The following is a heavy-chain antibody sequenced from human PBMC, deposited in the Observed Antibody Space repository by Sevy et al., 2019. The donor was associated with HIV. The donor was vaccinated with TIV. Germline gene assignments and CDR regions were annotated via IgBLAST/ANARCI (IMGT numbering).Heavy chain of an antibody. J-gene: IGHJ3*02. CDR2: ISYDGSNK. Sequence: GGSLRLSCAASGFTFSSYAMHWVRQAPGKGLEWVAVISYDGSNKYYADSVKGRFTISRDNSKNTQYLQMNSLRAEDTAVYYCARAREKYYYDSSGYYLELGAFDIWGQGTMVTVSS. D-gene: IGHD3-22*01. CDR3: ARAREKYYYDSSGYYLELGAFDI. CDR1: GFTFSSYA. V-gene: IGHV3-30-3*01.